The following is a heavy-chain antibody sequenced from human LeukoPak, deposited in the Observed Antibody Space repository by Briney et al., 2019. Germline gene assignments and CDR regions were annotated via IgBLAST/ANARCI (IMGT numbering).Heavy chain of an antibody. CDR2: IIPIFGTA. CDR1: GGTFSSYA. Sequence: SVKVCCKASGGTFSSYAISWVRQAPGQGLEWMGGIIPIFGTANYAQKFQGRVTITTDESTSTAYMELSSLRSEDTAVYYCARDLYYDFWSGQDWFDPWGQGTLVTVSS. CDR3: ARDLYYDFWSGQDWFDP. D-gene: IGHD3-3*01. J-gene: IGHJ5*02. V-gene: IGHV1-69*05.